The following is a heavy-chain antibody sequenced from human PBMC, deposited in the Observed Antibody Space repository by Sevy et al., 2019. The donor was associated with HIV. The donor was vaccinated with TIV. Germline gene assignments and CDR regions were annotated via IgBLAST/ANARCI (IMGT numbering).Heavy chain of an antibody. V-gene: IGHV3-23*01. Sequence: GGSLRLSCAAAGFNFNNYAMTWVRQAPGKGLEWVSGISFSGSKTYYAESVKGRFSISRDPSKNTLYLQMNNVRVEDTAVYFCAKTPFMDVWNDYHSFYFDFWGQGTLVTVSS. CDR2: ISFSGSKT. D-gene: IGHD3-3*01. CDR1: GFNFNNYA. CDR3: AKTPFMDVWNDYHSFYFDF. J-gene: IGHJ4*02.